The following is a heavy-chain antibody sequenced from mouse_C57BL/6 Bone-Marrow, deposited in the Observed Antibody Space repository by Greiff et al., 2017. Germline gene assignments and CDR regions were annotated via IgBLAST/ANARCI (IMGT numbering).Heavy chain of an antibody. CDR2: ISYDGSN. J-gene: IGHJ4*01. Sequence: EVQLQQSGPGLVKPSQSLSLTCSVTGYSITSGYYWNWIRQFPGNKLEWMGYISYDGSNNYNPSLKNRISITRDTPKNQFFLKLNSVTTEDTATYYCARGRWLLRYAMDYWGQGTSVTVSS. D-gene: IGHD2-3*01. CDR1: GYSITSGYY. V-gene: IGHV3-6*01. CDR3: ARGRWLLRYAMDY.